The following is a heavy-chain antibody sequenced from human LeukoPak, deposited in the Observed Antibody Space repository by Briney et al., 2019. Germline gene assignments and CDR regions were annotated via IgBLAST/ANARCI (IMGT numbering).Heavy chain of an antibody. CDR1: GSSISSHY. CDR2: IYYSGST. CDR3: AELVVPAAIPGVWYDP. J-gene: IGHJ5*02. V-gene: IGHV4-59*11. D-gene: IGHD2-2*02. Sequence: LGSLSLTRINSGSSISSHYWSWIRPPPGKGLERIGYIYYSGSTNYNPSLKSRVTISVDTSKNQFSLKLSSATAADTAVYYCAELVVPAAIPGVWYDPWGQGTLVTVSS.